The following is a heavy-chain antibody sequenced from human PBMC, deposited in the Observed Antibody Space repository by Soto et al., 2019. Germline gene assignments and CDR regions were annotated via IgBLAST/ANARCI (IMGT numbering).Heavy chain of an antibody. CDR2: INAGNGNT. D-gene: IGHD2-2*01. CDR1: GYTFTSYA. J-gene: IGHJ5*02. V-gene: IGHV1-3*01. CDR3: ARDVGYCSSTSCSANWFDP. Sequence: GASVKVSCKASGYTFTSYAMHWVRQAPGQRLEWMGWINAGNGNTKYSQKFQGRVTITRDTSASTAYMELSSLRSEDTAVYYCARDVGYCSSTSCSANWFDPWGQGTLVTVPQ.